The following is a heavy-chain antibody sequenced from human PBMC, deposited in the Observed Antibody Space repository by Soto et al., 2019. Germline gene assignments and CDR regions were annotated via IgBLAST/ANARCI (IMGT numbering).Heavy chain of an antibody. D-gene: IGHD2-21*02. Sequence: SETLSLTCAVYGGSFSGYYWSWIRQHPGKGLEWIGYIYYSGSTYYNPSLKSRVTISVDTSKNQFSLKLSSVTAADTAVYYCARETCGGDCYGGLYYFDYWGQGTLVTVSS. J-gene: IGHJ4*02. CDR3: ARETCGGDCYGGLYYFDY. CDR1: GGSFSGYY. CDR2: IYYSGST. V-gene: IGHV4-31*11.